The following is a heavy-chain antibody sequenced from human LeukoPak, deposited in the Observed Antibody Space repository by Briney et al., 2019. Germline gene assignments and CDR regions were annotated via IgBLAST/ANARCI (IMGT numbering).Heavy chain of an antibody. CDR1: GGTFSSYA. V-gene: IGHV1-2*04. CDR3: ARDRYGSGSFDY. J-gene: IGHJ4*02. D-gene: IGHD3-10*01. CDR2: INPNSGGT. Sequence: ASVKVSCKASGGTFSSYAISWVRQAPGQGLEWMGWINPNSGGTNYAQKFQGWVTTTRDTSISTAYMELSRLRSDDTAVYYCARDRYGSGSFDYWGQGTLVTVSS.